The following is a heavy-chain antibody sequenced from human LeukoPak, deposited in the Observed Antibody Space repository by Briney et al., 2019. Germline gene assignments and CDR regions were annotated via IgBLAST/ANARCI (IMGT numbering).Heavy chain of an antibody. Sequence: SETLSLTCAVYGGSFSGYYWSWIRQPPGKGLEWIGEINHSGSTNYNPSLKSRVTISVDTSKNQFSLKLSSVTAADTAVYYCAAWYCSSTSCQYYFDYWGQGTLVTVSS. CDR3: AAWYCSSTSCQYYFDY. D-gene: IGHD2-2*01. CDR2: INHSGST. J-gene: IGHJ4*02. CDR1: GGSFSGYY. V-gene: IGHV4-34*01.